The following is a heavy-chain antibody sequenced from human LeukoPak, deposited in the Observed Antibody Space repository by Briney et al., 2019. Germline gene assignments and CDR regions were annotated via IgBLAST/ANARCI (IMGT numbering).Heavy chain of an antibody. D-gene: IGHD3-10*01. J-gene: IGHJ6*04. V-gene: IGHV1-2*04. CDR1: GYTFTVYY. CDR3: ARERYYYGSGSYRYYYYGMDV. CDR2: INPNSCGT. Sequence: SVKVSCKASGYTFTVYYMHWVPQPPAQGLVWMGWINPNSCGTNYAQKFQGWVTMTRDTSISTAYMELSRLRSDDTAVYYCARERYYYGSGSYRYYYYGMDVWGKGTTVTVSS.